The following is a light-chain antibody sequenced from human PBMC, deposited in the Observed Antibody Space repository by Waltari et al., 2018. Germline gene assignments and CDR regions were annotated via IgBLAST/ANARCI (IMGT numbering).Light chain of an antibody. V-gene: IGLV1-47*01. CDR2: RNN. J-gene: IGLJ2*01. Sequence: QSVLSQPPSASGTPGQTVTIPCSGSNYNLRKHYVYWYHQLPGTAPKLLIYRNNQRPSGVPDRFSGSKSGTSASLAISGLRSDDEADYYCSSWDGSLGGVIFGGGTKLTVL. CDR3: SSWDGSLGGVI. CDR1: NYNLRKHY.